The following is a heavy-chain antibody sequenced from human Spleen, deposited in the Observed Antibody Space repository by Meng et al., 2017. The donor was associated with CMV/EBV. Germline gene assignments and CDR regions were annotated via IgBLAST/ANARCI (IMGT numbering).Heavy chain of an antibody. Sequence: GESLKISCAASGFTFSNYWMTWHRQAPGKGLEWVANIKRDGSEKNYVASLKGRFTISRDNAKNSVFLQMNSLRTDDTALYYCARTTGDYWGQGTLVTVSS. CDR2: IKRDGSEK. J-gene: IGHJ4*02. V-gene: IGHV3-7*01. D-gene: IGHD1-1*01. CDR1: GFTFSNYW. CDR3: ARTTGDY.